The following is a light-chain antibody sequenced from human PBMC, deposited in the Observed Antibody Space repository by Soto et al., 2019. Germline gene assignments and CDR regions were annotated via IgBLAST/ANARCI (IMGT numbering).Light chain of an antibody. CDR2: DAT. J-gene: IGLJ1*01. CDR3: LLSYSGAYV. CDR1: TGAVTSGHY. V-gene: IGLV7-46*01. Sequence: QAVVTQEPSLTVSPGGTVTLTCGSSTGAVTSGHYPYWFQQKPGHAPRTLIYDATNKHSWTPARFSGSLLGGKAALTLSGAQPEDEADYYCLLSYSGAYVFGTGTKLTVL.